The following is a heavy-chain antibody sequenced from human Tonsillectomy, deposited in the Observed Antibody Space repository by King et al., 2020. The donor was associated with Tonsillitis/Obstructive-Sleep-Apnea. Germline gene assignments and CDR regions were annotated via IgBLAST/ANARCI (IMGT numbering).Heavy chain of an antibody. J-gene: IGHJ2*01. CDR2: ISGSGGST. D-gene: IGHD4-23*01. V-gene: IGHV3-23*04. CDR3: AKPPHLDYGGNKWYFDL. Sequence: VQLVESGGGLVQPGGSLRLSCAASGFTFSSYAMSWVRQAPGKGLEWVSAISGSGGSTYYADSVKGRFTISRDNSKNTLYLQMNSLRAEDTAVYYCAKPPHLDYGGNKWYFDLWGRGTLVTVSS. CDR1: GFTFSSYA.